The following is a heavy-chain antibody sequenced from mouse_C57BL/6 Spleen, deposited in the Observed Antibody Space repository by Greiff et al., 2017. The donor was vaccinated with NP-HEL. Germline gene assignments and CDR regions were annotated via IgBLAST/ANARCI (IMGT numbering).Heavy chain of an antibody. CDR2: INPNNGGT. Sequence: EVQLQQSGPELVKPGASVKIPCKASGYTFTDYNMDWVKQSHGKSLEWIGDINPNNGGTIYNQKFKGKATLTVDKSSSTAYMERRSLTSEDTAVYYCARGTPTTVVATDYAMDYWGQGTSVTVSS. V-gene: IGHV1-18*01. D-gene: IGHD1-1*01. CDR1: GYTFTDYN. CDR3: ARGTPTTVVATDYAMDY. J-gene: IGHJ4*01.